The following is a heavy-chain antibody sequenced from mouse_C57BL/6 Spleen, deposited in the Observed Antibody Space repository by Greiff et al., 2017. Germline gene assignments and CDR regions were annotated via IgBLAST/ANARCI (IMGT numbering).Heavy chain of an antibody. CDR1: GYTFTSYW. D-gene: IGHD2-4*01. V-gene: IGHV1-69*01. J-gene: IGHJ4*01. Sequence: QVQLQQPGAELVMPGASVKLSCKASGYTFTSYWMPWVKQRPGQGLEWIGEIDPSDSYTNYNQKFKGKSTLTVDKSSSTAYMQLSSLTSEDSAVYYCARRGYRITRAMDYWGQGTSVTVSS. CDR3: ARRGYRITRAMDY. CDR2: IDPSDSYT.